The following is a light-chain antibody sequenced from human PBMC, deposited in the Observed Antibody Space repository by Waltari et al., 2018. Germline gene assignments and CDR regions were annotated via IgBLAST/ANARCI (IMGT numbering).Light chain of an antibody. CDR3: QQYNNWLWT. CDR2: GAS. V-gene: IGKV3-15*01. CDR1: QSVSNN. J-gene: IGKJ1*01. Sequence: ERVMTQSPATLSVSPGERATLSCRASQSVSNNLAWYQQKPGQAPRLLIYGASTRATEIPARFSGSGSGTEFTLTISSLQSEDLAVYYCQQYNNWLWTFGQGTKVEVK.